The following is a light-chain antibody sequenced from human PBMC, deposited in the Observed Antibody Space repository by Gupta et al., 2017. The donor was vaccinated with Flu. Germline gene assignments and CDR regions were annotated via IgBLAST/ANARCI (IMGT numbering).Light chain of an antibody. V-gene: IGLV6-57*01. J-gene: IGLJ2*01. Sequence: NFMLTQLHSVSGSPGKTVTISCTRSSGSIGINYVQWYQQRPGTSPKNVIYEDDQRPTGVPDRFSGSIDRSSNSASLTISGRKTEDEADYYCQSYEVFGGGTKLTVL. CDR2: EDD. CDR1: SGSIGINY. CDR3: QSYEV.